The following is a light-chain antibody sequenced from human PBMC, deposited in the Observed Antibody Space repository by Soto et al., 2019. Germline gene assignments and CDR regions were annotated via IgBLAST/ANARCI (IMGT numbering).Light chain of an antibody. J-gene: IGLJ2*01. V-gene: IGLV2-23*01. CDR1: SSDVGRYNL. Sequence: QSALTQPASVSGSLGQSITISCTGSSSDVGRYNLVSWYQQHPGKAPKLLIYEDIERPSGVSNRFSGSKSGNTDSLTISGLQSDDEADYCCCSYAGGTSVVFGGGTKLTVL. CDR2: EDI. CDR3: CSYAGGTSVV.